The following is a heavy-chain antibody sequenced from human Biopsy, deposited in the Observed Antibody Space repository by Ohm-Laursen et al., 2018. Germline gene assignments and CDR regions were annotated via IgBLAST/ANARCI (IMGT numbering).Heavy chain of an antibody. CDR3: ARGGYYDLSGFEVDY. V-gene: IGHV4-39*01. CDR1: GGSISNNNYY. J-gene: IGHJ4*02. D-gene: IGHD3-22*01. Sequence: SETLSLTCTVSGGSISNNNYYWGWIRQPPGKGLEWIGSIFYRGSTHYKPSLKSRVNISVDTSKNQFSLKLNSVTAADTAVYYCARGGYYDLSGFEVDYWGQGTLVTVSS. CDR2: IFYRGST.